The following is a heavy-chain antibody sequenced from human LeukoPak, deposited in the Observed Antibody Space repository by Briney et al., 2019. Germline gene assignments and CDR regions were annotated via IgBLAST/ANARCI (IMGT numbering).Heavy chain of an antibody. V-gene: IGHV3-48*04. Sequence: GGSLRLSCAASGFTFSSYSMNWVRQAPGKGLEWVSYISSSSSTIYYADSVEGRFTISRDNAKNSLYLQMNSLRAEDTAVYYCARGADIVVVVAAQPFDYWGQGTLVTVSS. CDR2: ISSSSSTI. D-gene: IGHD2-15*01. CDR3: ARGADIVVVVAAQPFDY. J-gene: IGHJ4*02. CDR1: GFTFSSYS.